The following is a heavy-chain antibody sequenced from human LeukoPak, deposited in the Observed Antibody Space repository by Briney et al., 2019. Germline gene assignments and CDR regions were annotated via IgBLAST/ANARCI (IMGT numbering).Heavy chain of an antibody. CDR2: IYYSGST. CDR3: ASFSVAAGQRGNFQH. Sequence: PSETLSLTCTVSGGSISSSSYYWGWIRQPPGKGLEWIGSIYYSGSTYYNPSLKSRVTISVDTSKNQFSLKLSSVTAADTAVYYCASFSVAAGQRGNFQHWGQGTLVTVSS. CDR1: GGSISSSSYY. V-gene: IGHV4-39*07. J-gene: IGHJ1*01. D-gene: IGHD6-13*01.